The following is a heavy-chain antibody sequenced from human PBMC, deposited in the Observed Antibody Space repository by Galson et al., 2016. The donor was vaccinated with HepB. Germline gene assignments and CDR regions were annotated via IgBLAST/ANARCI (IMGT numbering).Heavy chain of an antibody. V-gene: IGHV2-5*02. Sequence: PALVKPTQTLTLTCTFSXFSXXTPXXXVGXXXQPXXKALEXLAXIYWDXGKRYNPSLRSRITLNKDTSKNEVVLTLANMDPAEKTTYFCSHSPPDVLLFNXFDPWGQGTLXTVSS. CDR1: XFSXXTPXXX. CDR3: SHSPPDVLLFNXFDP. D-gene: IGHD3-10*01. CDR2: IYWDXGK. J-gene: IGHJ5*02.